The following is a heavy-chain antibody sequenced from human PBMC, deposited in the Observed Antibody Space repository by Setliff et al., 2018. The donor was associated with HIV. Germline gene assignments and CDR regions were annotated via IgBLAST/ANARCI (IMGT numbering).Heavy chain of an antibody. D-gene: IGHD2-2*02. Sequence: AGGSLRLSCAASGFTFGSYSMNWVRQAPGKGLEWVSSISSSSSYIYYADSVKGRFTISRDNAKNLLYLQMNSLRAEDTAVYYCSILRAFDIWGQGTMVTVSS. CDR1: GFTFGSYS. CDR3: SILRAFDI. J-gene: IGHJ3*02. V-gene: IGHV3-21*01. CDR2: ISSSSSYI.